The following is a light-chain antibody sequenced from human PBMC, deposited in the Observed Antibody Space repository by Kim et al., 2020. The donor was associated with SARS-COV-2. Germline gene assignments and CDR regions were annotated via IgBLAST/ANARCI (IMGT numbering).Light chain of an antibody. CDR1: QTVDRH. CDR3: QQGFYTPQT. CDR2: GAS. Sequence: DVQMTQSPSSVSANIGDRVTITCRASQTVDRHLNWYQQKPQEAPRLLIFGASTLSSGVPSRFRGSGSGTDYSLTISGLQPEDFATYFCQQGFYTPQTFGQGTKVDIK. V-gene: IGKV1-39*01. J-gene: IGKJ1*01.